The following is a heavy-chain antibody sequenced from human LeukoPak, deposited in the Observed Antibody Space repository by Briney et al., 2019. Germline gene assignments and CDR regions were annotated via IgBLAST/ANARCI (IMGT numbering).Heavy chain of an antibody. J-gene: IGHJ4*02. CDR1: GGSFSGYY. D-gene: IGHD3-22*01. CDR2: INHSGST. V-gene: IGHV4-34*01. CDR3: ARGSDSSGYYIDY. Sequence: SETLSLTCAVYGGSFSGYYWSWIRQPPGKGLEWIGEINHSGSTNYNPSLKSRVTISVDTSKNQFSLKLSSVTAADTAVYYCARGSDSSGYYIDYWGQGTLVTVSS.